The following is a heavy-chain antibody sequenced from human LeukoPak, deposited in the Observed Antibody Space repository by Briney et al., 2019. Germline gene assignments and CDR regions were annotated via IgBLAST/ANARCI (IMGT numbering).Heavy chain of an antibody. J-gene: IGHJ3*02. Sequence: GGSLRLSCAASGFSVSSSYMSWVRQAPGKGLEWVSVIYSGGNTYYADSVKGRFTISRDYSKNTLYLQVNSLRAEDTAVYYCARDRGGGWYGGYAFDIWGQGTMVTVSS. V-gene: IGHV3-53*01. CDR2: IYSGGNT. CDR1: GFSVSSSY. D-gene: IGHD6-19*01. CDR3: ARDRGGGWYGGYAFDI.